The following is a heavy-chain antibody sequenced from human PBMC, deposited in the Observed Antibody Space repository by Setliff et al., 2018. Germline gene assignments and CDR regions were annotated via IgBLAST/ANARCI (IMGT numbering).Heavy chain of an antibody. CDR2: INHRGST. CDR1: DGTFSDYH. CDR3: ARGRNIAARLLDS. V-gene: IGHV4-34*01. J-gene: IGHJ4*02. D-gene: IGHD6-6*01. Sequence: SETLSLTCAAYDGTFSDYHWTWIRQSPEKGLEWIGEINHRGSTNYNPSLKSRVTISIDTSKDQFSLKLIPMTAADTAVYYCARGRNIAARLLDSWGQGTLVTVSS.